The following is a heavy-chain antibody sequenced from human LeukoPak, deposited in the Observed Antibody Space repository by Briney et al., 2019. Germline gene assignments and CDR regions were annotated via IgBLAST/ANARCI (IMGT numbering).Heavy chain of an antibody. CDR1: GFTFSSYA. D-gene: IGHD6-19*01. J-gene: IGHJ4*02. CDR3: TKDHGFYSSGWHPLFDH. V-gene: IGHV3-23*01. CDR2: ISDSGSST. Sequence: PGGSLRLSCAASGFTFSSYAMSWVRPAPGKGLEWVSTISDSGSSTYYTDSVKGRFTFSRDNSKNTLHLQMNGLRAEDTAVYYCTKDHGFYSSGWHPLFDHWGQGTLVTVTP.